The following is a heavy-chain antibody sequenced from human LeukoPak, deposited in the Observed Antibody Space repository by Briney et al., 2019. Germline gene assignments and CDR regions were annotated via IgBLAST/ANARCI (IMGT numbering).Heavy chain of an antibody. V-gene: IGHV4-34*01. CDR3: ARDGYYYGSGSYYNNWFDP. J-gene: IGHJ5*02. CDR2: INHSGST. Sequence: PSETLSLTCAVYGGSFSGYYWSWIRQPPGKGLEWIGEINHSGSTNYNPSLKSRVTISVDTSKNQFSLKLSSVTAADTAVYYCARDGYYYGSGSYYNNWFDPWGQGTLVTVSS. CDR1: GGSFSGYY. D-gene: IGHD3-10*01.